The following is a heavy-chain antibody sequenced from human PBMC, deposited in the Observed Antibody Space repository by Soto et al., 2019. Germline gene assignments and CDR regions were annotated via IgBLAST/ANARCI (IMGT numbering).Heavy chain of an antibody. J-gene: IGHJ6*02. V-gene: IGHV1-69*02. CDR1: GGTFSSYT. CDR2: IIPILGIA. CDR3: ASPGGEDTGGPSYYSSGMDV. D-gene: IGHD5-18*01. Sequence: QVQLVQSGAEVKKPGSSVKVSCKASGGTFSSYTISWVRQAPGQGLEWMGRIIPILGIANYAQKFQGRVTITADESPGKSYMGLRSRRSEDTAGYYCASPGGEDTGGPSYYSSGMDVWGQGTTVTVSS.